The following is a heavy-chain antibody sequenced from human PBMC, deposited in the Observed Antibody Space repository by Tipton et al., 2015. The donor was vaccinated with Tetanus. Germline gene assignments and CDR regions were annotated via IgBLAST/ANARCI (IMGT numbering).Heavy chain of an antibody. CDR2: INPDGRRT. CDR3: ARRSLLSYGLDV. D-gene: IGHD2-8*02. CDR1: GFTSKSHY. Sequence: SLRLSCAASGFTSKSHYMHWVRQAPGKGLVWISRINPDGRRTNYADSVKGRFTISRDNAKNTVYLQMSSLRAEDTAVYFCARRSLLSYGLDVGGQGTSVTVSS. V-gene: IGHV3-74*01. J-gene: IGHJ6*02.